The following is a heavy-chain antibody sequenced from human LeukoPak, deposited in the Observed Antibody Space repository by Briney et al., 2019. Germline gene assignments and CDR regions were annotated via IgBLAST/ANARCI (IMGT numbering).Heavy chain of an antibody. J-gene: IGHJ4*02. CDR3: ARFLYYYDSSGPLDY. V-gene: IGHV3-53*01. CDR1: GLTVSSNY. CDR2: LYSGGST. D-gene: IGHD3-22*01. Sequence: GGSLRLSCAASGLTVSSNYMSWVRKAQGKGLEWVSVLYSGGSTYYADSVKGRFTISRDNSKNTLYLQMNSLRAEDTAVYYCARFLYYYDSSGPLDYWGQGTLVTVSS.